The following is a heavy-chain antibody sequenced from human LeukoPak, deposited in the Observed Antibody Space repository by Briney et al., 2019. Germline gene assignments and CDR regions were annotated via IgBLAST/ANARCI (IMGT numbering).Heavy chain of an antibody. V-gene: IGHV4-59*01. CDR2: VSYSGTT. J-gene: IGHJ2*01. CDR1: GGSISSYY. Sequence: SATLSLTCTVSGGSISSYYWTWIRQPPGKGLEWIGYVSYSGTTKYNPSLKSRVTMSVDMSKNRLSLRLASVTATDTAVYYCARSGYSYDSAVYWNFDLWGRGTLVTVSS. CDR3: ARSGYSYDSAVYWNFDL. D-gene: IGHD5-18*01.